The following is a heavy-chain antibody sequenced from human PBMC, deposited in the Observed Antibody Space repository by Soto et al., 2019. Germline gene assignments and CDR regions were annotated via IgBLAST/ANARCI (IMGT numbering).Heavy chain of an antibody. V-gene: IGHV1-18*01. CDR2: ISGYNGNT. D-gene: IGHD6-19*01. J-gene: IGHJ4*02. Sequence: QVQLVQSGGEVKQPGASVKVSYKTSGYTFSNYGISWVRQAPGQGLEWVGWISGYNGNTKHAQNVQGRVTLTTDTSTSTAYMELRSLTSDDTAVYYCARDRDTSGWYHSNYWGQGTLVSVSS. CDR1: GYTFSNYG. CDR3: ARDRDTSGWYHSNY.